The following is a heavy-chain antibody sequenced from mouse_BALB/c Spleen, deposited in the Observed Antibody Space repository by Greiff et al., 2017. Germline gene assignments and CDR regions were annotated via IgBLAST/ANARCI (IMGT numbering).Heavy chain of an antibody. V-gene: IGHV2-6-7*01. Sequence: VQGVESGPGLVAPSQSLSITCTVSGFSLTGYGVNWVRQPPGKGLEWLGMIWGDGSTDYNSALKSRLSISKDNSKSQVFLKMNSLQTDDTARYYCARANYGSSYAWFAYWGQGTLVTVSA. CDR3: ARANYGSSYAWFAY. D-gene: IGHD1-1*01. CDR2: IWGDGST. J-gene: IGHJ3*01. CDR1: GFSLTGYG.